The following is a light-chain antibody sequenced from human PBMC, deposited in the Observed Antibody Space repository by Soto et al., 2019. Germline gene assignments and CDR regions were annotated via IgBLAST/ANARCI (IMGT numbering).Light chain of an antibody. Sequence: IQLTQSPSSLSASVGDRLTVTSRASQGFSTYLAWYQQKPGKAPKLLIHGASTLQSGVPSRFSGSGSGTDFTLTISSLQPDDFATYYCQHYNSYSEAFGQGTKVDIK. CDR3: QHYNSYSEA. J-gene: IGKJ1*01. V-gene: IGKV1-9*01. CDR2: GAS. CDR1: QGFSTY.